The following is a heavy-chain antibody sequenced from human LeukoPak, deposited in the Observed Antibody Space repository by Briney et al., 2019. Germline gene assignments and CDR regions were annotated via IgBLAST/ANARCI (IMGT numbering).Heavy chain of an antibody. V-gene: IGHV1-2*02. CDR1: GYTFTGYY. J-gene: IGHJ4*02. CDR2: INPNSGCT. Sequence: ASVKVSCKASGYTFTGYYMHWVRQAPGQGLEWMGWINPNSGCTNYAQTFQGRVTMTRDTSISTAYMELSRLRSDDTAVYSCARVAVAYSDFDNWGQGTLVTVSS. CDR3: ARVAVAYSDFDN. D-gene: IGHD6-19*01.